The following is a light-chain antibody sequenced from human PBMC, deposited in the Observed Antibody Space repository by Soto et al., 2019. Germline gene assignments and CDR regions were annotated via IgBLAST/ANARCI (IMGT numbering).Light chain of an antibody. CDR3: QQSFDTPPT. V-gene: IGKV1-39*01. Sequence: DLQMTQSPSSLSASVGDRVTITCRASQYIGTYLSWYQQRPGKPPSLLIYTASTLHSGVPSGFSGSGSGTEFTLTISSLQPEDFATYYCQQSFDTPPTFGQGTRVEIK. CDR1: QYIGTY. CDR2: TAS. J-gene: IGKJ1*01.